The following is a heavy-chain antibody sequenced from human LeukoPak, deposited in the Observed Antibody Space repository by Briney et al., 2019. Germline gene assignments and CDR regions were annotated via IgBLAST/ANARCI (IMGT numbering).Heavy chain of an antibody. CDR2: ISGSGGST. V-gene: IGHV3-23*01. D-gene: IGHD2-15*01. CDR1: GFTFSSYA. J-gene: IGHJ6*03. CDR3: AKVGVWRYYYMDV. Sequence: GGSLRLSCAASGFTFSSYAMSWVRQAPGKGLEWVSAISGSGGSTYYADSVKGRFTISRDNSKNTLYLHMNSLRAEDTAVYYCAKVGVWRYYYMDVWGKGTTVTVSS.